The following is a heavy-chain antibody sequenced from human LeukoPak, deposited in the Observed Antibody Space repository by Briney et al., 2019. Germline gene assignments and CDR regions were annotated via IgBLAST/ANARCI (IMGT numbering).Heavy chain of an antibody. V-gene: IGHV3-53*01. CDR2: LYNGRST. J-gene: IGHJ4*02. CDR3: ARAQLRYFDWLEYYFDY. Sequence: SLLYNGRSTYYANSVKGRFTISRDNSKNTTYLQMNSLRAEDTAVYYCARAQLRYFDWLEYYFDYWGQGTLVTVSS. D-gene: IGHD3-9*01.